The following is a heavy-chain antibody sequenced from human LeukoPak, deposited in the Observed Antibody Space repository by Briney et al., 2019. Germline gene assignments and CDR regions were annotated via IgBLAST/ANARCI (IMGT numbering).Heavy chain of an antibody. CDR1: GFNFDDYA. Sequence: PGGSLRLSCAAAGFNFDDYAMHWVRHAPGKGLEWVSGISWNSGSIVYADSVKGRFTISRDNAKNSLYLQMNSLRAEDTAVYYCARDRWELRYFDWPDAFDIWGQGTMVTVSS. D-gene: IGHD3-9*01. CDR2: ISWNSGSI. V-gene: IGHV3-9*01. CDR3: ARDRWELRYFDWPDAFDI. J-gene: IGHJ3*02.